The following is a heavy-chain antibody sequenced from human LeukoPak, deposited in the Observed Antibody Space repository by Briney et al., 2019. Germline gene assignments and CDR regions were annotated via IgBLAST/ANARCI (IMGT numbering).Heavy chain of an antibody. CDR1: GFTFSNAW. J-gene: IGHJ4*02. V-gene: IGHV3-15*01. CDR3: TTDTMTTVQFDY. D-gene: IGHD4-17*01. Sequence: PGGSLRLSCAASGFTFSNAWMSWVRQAPGKGLEWVGRIKSKTDGGTTDYAAPVKGRFTISRDDSKNTLYLQMISLKTEDTAVYYCTTDTMTTVQFDYWGQGTLVTVSS. CDR2: IKSKTDGGTT.